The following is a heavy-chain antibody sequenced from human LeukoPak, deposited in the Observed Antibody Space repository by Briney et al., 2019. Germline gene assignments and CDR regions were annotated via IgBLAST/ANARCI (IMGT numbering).Heavy chain of an antibody. V-gene: IGHV4-39*01. D-gene: IGHD5-18*01. CDR2: IYYSGST. J-gene: IGHJ4*02. Sequence: SETLSLTCTVSGGSISGSSYYWGWIRQPPGKGLEWIGSIYYSGSTYYNPSLKSRVTISVDTSKNQFSLKLSSVTAADTAVYYCARLSGYSYGFDYWGQGTLVTVSS. CDR1: GGSISGSSYY. CDR3: ARLSGYSYGFDY.